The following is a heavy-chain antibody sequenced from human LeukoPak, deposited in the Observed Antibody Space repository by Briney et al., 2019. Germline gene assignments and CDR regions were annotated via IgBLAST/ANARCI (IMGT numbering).Heavy chain of an antibody. CDR3: AKEDYGANNWFDP. CDR2: IYTSGST. CDR1: GGSFSGYY. Sequence: PSETLSLTCAVYGGSFSGYYWSWIRQPAGKGLEWIGRIYTSGSTNYNPSLKSRVTMSVDTSKNQFSLKLSSVTAADTAVYYCAKEDYGANNWFDPWGQGTLVTVSS. J-gene: IGHJ5*02. V-gene: IGHV4-4*07. D-gene: IGHD4-17*01.